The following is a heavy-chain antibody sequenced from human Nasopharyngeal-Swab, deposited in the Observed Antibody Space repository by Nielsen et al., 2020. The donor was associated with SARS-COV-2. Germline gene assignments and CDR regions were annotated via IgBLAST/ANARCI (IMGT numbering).Heavy chain of an antibody. Sequence: GESLKISCAASGFTFSSYSMNWVRQAPGKGLEWVSSISSSSRNIYYADSVKGRFTISRDNAKNSLYLQMNSLRAEDTAVYYCAREEAMVNYYYYGMDVWGQGTTVTVSS. CDR3: AREEAMVNYYYYGMDV. D-gene: IGHD5-18*01. J-gene: IGHJ6*02. CDR1: GFTFSSYS. CDR2: ISSSSRNI. V-gene: IGHV3-21*01.